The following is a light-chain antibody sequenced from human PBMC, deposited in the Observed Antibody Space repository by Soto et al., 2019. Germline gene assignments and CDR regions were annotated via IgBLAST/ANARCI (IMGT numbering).Light chain of an antibody. CDR2: DVS. Sequence: QSALTQPASVSGSPGQSITISCTGTSSDIGTYNYVSWYQQHPGKAPKLMIYDVSNRPSGVSDRFSGSKSGNTASLTISGLQAEDEADYYCYSCSRSSGTRYVFGTGTKVTVL. V-gene: IGLV2-14*03. CDR3: YSCSRSSGTRYV. CDR1: SSDIGTYNY. J-gene: IGLJ1*01.